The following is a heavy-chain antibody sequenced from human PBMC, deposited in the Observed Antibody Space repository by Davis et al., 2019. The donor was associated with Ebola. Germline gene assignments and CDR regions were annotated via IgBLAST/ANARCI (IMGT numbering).Heavy chain of an antibody. CDR3: ATLRYFDWLFPNGPDY. Sequence: GGSLRLSCVGSGFTFSSYGMSWVRQAPGKGLEWVPGISGSGGRTYYADSVKGRFTISRDNSKNTLYLQMDSLRAEDTAVYYCATLRYFDWLFPNGPDYWGQGTLVTVSS. J-gene: IGHJ4*02. CDR2: ISGSGGRT. CDR1: GFTFSSYG. V-gene: IGHV3-23*01. D-gene: IGHD3-9*01.